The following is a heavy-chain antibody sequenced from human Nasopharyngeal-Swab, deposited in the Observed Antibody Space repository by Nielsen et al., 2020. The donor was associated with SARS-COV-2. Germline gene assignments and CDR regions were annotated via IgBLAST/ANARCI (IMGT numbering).Heavy chain of an antibody. CDR1: GGSISSSSYY. V-gene: IGHV4-39*01. D-gene: IGHD6-13*01. CDR2: IYYSGST. CDR3: ARVEQQLVRHYYYYYGMDV. J-gene: IGHJ6*02. Sequence: SETLSLTCTVSGGSISSSSYYWGWIRQPPGKGLEWIGSIYYSGSTYYNPSLKSRVTISVDTSKNQFSLKLSSVTAADTAVYYCARVEQQLVRHYYYYYGMDVWGQGTTVTVSS.